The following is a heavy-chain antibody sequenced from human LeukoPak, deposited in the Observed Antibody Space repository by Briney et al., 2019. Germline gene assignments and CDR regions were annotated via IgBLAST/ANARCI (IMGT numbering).Heavy chain of an antibody. D-gene: IGHD3-22*01. J-gene: IGHJ3*02. Sequence: ASVKVSCKASGYTFTSYGISWVRQAPGQGLEWMGWISAYNGNTNYAQKLQGRVTMTTDTSTSTAYMELRSLRSDDTAVYYCARDAPYYYDSSGYYGVGAFDIWGQGTMVTVSS. CDR2: ISAYNGNT. CDR1: GYTFTSYG. V-gene: IGHV1-18*01. CDR3: ARDAPYYYDSSGYYGVGAFDI.